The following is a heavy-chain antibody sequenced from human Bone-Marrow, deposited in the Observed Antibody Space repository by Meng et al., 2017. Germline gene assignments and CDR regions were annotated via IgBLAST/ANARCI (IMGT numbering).Heavy chain of an antibody. V-gene: IGHV3-21*01. D-gene: IGHD6-19*01. Sequence: GESLKISCAASGFTFSSYSMNWVRQAPGKGLEWVSSISSSSSYIYYADSVKGRFTISRDNAKNSLYLQMNSLRAEDTAVYYCARDWRTRQYIAVAGQVIDYWGQGTLVTVSS. CDR2: ISSSSSYI. CDR3: ARDWRTRQYIAVAGQVIDY. CDR1: GFTFSSYS. J-gene: IGHJ4*02.